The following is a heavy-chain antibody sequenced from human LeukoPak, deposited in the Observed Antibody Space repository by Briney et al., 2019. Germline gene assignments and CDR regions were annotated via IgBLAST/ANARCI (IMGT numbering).Heavy chain of an antibody. CDR1: GGSISSYY. J-gene: IGHJ5*02. D-gene: IGHD3-16*02. Sequence: PSETLSLTCTVSGGSISSYYWSWIRQPPGKGLEWIGEINHSGSTNYNPSLKSRVTISVDTSKNQFSLKLSSVTAADTAVYYCARAGYDYVWGSYLKNWFDPWGQGTLVTVSS. V-gene: IGHV4-34*01. CDR3: ARAGYDYVWGSYLKNWFDP. CDR2: INHSGST.